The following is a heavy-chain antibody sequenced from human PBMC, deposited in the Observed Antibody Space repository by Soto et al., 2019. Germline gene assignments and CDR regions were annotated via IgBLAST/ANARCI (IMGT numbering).Heavy chain of an antibody. Sequence: SVKVSCKASGGTFSSYAISWVRQAPGQGLEWMGGIIPIFGTANYAQKFQGRVTITADESTSTAYMELSSLRSEDTAVYYCANNWNYVTGMDVWGQGTTVTVSS. D-gene: IGHD1-7*01. J-gene: IGHJ6*02. CDR3: ANNWNYVTGMDV. CDR1: GGTFSSYA. CDR2: IIPIFGTA. V-gene: IGHV1-69*13.